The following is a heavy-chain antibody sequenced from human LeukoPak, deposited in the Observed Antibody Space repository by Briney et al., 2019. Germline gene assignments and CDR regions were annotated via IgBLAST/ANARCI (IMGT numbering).Heavy chain of an antibody. CDR3: ARLGGFAVS. D-gene: IGHD6-19*01. J-gene: IGHJ5*02. Sequence: SETLSLTCTVSGDSISNYYWSWLRQPPGKGLEWIGYIYSSGSTNYNPSLKSRVTISVDTSKNQFSLKLSSVIAADTAVYYCARLGGFAVSWGQGTLVTVSS. CDR2: IYSSGST. V-gene: IGHV4-59*08. CDR1: GDSISNYY.